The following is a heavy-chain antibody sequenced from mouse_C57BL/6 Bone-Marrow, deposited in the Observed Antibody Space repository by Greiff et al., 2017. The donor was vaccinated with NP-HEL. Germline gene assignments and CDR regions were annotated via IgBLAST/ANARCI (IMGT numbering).Heavy chain of an antibody. Sequence: VQRVESGPELVKPGASVKISCKASGYAFSSSWMNWVKQRPGKGLEWIGRIYPGDGDTNYNGKFKGKGTLTADKSSSPAYMQLSSLTSEDSSFYFCARGWDFDYWGQGTTLTVSS. J-gene: IGHJ2*01. CDR2: IYPGDGDT. CDR1: GYAFSSSW. CDR3: ARGWDFDY. D-gene: IGHD2-3*01. V-gene: IGHV1-82*01.